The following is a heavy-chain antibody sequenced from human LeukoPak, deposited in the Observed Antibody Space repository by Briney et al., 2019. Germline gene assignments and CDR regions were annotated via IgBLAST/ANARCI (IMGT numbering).Heavy chain of an antibody. CDR1: GFTFDDYG. CDR2: IIWGGGST. CDR3: AFRGGRPDYYFDY. D-gene: IGHD3-10*01. Sequence: GGSLRLSCAASGFTFDDYGMSWVRQAPGKGLEWVSGIIWGGGSTGYADSVKGRFTISRDNAKNSLYLQMNSPRAEDTALYYCAFRGGRPDYYFDYWGQGTLVTVSS. V-gene: IGHV3-20*04. J-gene: IGHJ4*02.